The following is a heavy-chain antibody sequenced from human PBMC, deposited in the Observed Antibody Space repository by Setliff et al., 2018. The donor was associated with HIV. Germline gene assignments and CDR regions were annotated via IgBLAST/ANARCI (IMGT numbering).Heavy chain of an antibody. CDR1: GGTFSSYA. CDR3: ARGPPIAAAGYFDY. CDR2: IIPIFGTA. V-gene: IGHV1-69*13. D-gene: IGHD6-13*01. J-gene: IGHJ4*02. Sequence: SVKVSCKASGGTFSSYAISWVRQAPGQGLEWMGGIIPIFGTANYAQKFQGRVTITADESTSTACMELSSLRSEDTAVYYCARGPPIAAAGYFDYWGQGTLVTVS.